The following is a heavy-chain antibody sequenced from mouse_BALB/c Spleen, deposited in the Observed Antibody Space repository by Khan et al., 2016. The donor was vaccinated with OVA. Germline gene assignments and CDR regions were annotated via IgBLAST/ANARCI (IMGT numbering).Heavy chain of an antibody. V-gene: IGHV5-9-3*01. Sequence: EVELVESGGGLVKPGGPLKLSCAATGFTFSSYAMSWVRQTPEKRLEWVATISSGGDYTYYPDSVQGRFTISRDNAKNTLYLQMSSLRSEDTARYYCERHNYGPFAYWGQGTLVTVSA. CDR3: ERHNYGPFAY. CDR1: GFTFSSYA. CDR2: ISSGGDYT. D-gene: IGHD1-1*01. J-gene: IGHJ3*01.